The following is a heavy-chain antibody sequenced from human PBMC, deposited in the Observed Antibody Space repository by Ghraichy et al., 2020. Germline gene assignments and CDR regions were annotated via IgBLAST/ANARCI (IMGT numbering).Heavy chain of an antibody. V-gene: IGHV3-7*01. Sequence: GESLRLSCVASGFSFGAYWLSWVRQAPGKGLEWVANIHESGSGKYYVDSVRGRFTISRDNAKNSLYLQINSLRDEDTAVYYCARDGMGGYLDCWGQETPVTVSS. J-gene: IGHJ4*02. CDR1: GFSFGAYW. CDR3: ARDGMGGYLDC. CDR2: IHESGSGK. D-gene: IGHD1-26*01.